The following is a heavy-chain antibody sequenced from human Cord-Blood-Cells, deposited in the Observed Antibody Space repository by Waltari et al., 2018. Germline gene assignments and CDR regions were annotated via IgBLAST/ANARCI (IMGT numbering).Heavy chain of an antibody. D-gene: IGHD2-2*02. Sequence: QVQLQQSGPGLVKPSQTLSLTCAISGDSVSSNSAAWNWIRQSPSRGLEWLGMTYCKSNWYNYYSVSVKSRITINPDSSKNQFSLQLNSVTPEYTAVYYCARAGGRYCSSTSCYIFDYWGQGTLVTVSS. CDR2: TYCKSNWYN. J-gene: IGHJ4*02. CDR3: ARAGGRYCSSTSCYIFDY. CDR1: GDSVSSNSAA. V-gene: IGHV6-1*01.